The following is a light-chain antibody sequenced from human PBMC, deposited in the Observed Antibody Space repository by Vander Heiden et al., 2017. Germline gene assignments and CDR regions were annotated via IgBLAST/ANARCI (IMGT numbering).Light chain of an antibody. CDR3: QQDNSYSRT. CDR2: KAS. J-gene: IGKJ5*01. Sequence: QWTQPHSTLSASVGDRVTITCRASQSISSWLAWSQQKPGEAPNLLIYKASSLRSGVPSRFSGSGSGTEFTLTISSLQPEDFATYYCQQDNSYSRTFGEGTQLEIK. CDR1: QSISSW. V-gene: IGKV1-5*03.